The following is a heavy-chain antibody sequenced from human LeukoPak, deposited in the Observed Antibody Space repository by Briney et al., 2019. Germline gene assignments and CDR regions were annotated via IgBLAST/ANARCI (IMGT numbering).Heavy chain of an antibody. D-gene: IGHD3-10*01. V-gene: IGHV3-23*01. CDR1: GFTFTSYA. CDR3: ANNMVRGSYNMDV. J-gene: IGHJ6*02. Sequence: GGSLRLSCAASGFTFTSYAMTWVRQAPGKGLEWVSGISNSGSSTYYADSVKGRFTISRDNSKNTLYLQLSSLRAEDTAVYYCANNMVRGSYNMDVWGQGTTVTVSS. CDR2: ISNSGSST.